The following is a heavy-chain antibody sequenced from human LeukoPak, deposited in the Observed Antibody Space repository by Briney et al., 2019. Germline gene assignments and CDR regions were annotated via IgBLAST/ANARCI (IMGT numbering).Heavy chain of an antibody. D-gene: IGHD5-24*01. CDR3: ARGEQDMATMSIDY. V-gene: IGHV3-48*01. CDR2: SSSSGSTI. J-gene: IGHJ4*02. Sequence: GGSLRLSCAASGFTFYSYAMNWVRQAPGKGLEWVSYSSSSGSTIYYADSVKGRFTISRDNAKKSLYLQMNSLGAEDTAVYYCARGEQDMATMSIDYWGQGSLITVSS. CDR1: GFTFYSYA.